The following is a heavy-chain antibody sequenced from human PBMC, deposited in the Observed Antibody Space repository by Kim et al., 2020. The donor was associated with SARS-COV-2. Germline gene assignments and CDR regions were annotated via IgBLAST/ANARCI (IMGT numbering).Heavy chain of an antibody. D-gene: IGHD2-2*02. CDR1: GYTFTGYY. J-gene: IGHJ6*02. CDR3: ARVTVVPAAIGYYYYGMDV. V-gene: IGHV1-2*02. Sequence: ASVKVSCKASGYTFTGYYMHWVRQAPGQGLEWMGWINPNSGGTNYAQKFQGRVTMTRDTSISTAYMELSRLRSDDTAVYYCARVTVVPAAIGYYYYGMDVWGQGTTVTVSS. CDR2: INPNSGGT.